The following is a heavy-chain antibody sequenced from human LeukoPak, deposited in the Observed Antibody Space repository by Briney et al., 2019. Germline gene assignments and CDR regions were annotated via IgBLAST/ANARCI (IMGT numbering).Heavy chain of an antibody. CDR1: GFTFSRYA. J-gene: IGHJ6*03. Sequence: PGGSLRLSCAASGFTFSRYAMHWVRQAPGKGLEYVSAISSNGGSTYYANSVKGRFTISRDNSKNTLYLQMGSLRAEDMAVYYCARSWSGSYYYYMDVWGKGTTVTISS. D-gene: IGHD3-10*01. V-gene: IGHV3-64*01. CDR3: ARSWSGSYYYYMDV. CDR2: ISSNGGST.